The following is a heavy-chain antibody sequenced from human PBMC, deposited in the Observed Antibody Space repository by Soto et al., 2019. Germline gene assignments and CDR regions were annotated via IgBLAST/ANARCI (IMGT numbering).Heavy chain of an antibody. CDR3: ARDTSNHFLSGPQTIDV. V-gene: IGHV3-33*01. J-gene: IGHJ6*02. Sequence: QVQLVESGGGVVQPGTSLRLSCAPSGFTFSSYVMHWVRQAPGKGLEWVAVVHYDGTKKYYADSVRGRFTISRDNSENILYLQMTSLRPDDTAVYFCARDTSNHFLSGPQTIDVWGQGTTVTVSS. CDR1: GFTFSSYV. D-gene: IGHD3-3*02. CDR2: VHYDGTKK.